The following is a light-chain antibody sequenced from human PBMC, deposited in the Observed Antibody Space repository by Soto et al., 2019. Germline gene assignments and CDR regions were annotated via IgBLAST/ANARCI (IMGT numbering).Light chain of an antibody. CDR1: QGIGSW. Sequence: DIQMTQSPSSVSASVGDRVTITCRASQGIGSWLAWYQQKPGKAPNLLISAASSLQSGVPSRFSGSGSGTDFTLTISSLQHEDFETYYCQQAKSFHRTLRQGTKADIK. J-gene: IGKJ1*01. CDR3: QQAKSFHRT. CDR2: AAS. V-gene: IGKV1-12*01.